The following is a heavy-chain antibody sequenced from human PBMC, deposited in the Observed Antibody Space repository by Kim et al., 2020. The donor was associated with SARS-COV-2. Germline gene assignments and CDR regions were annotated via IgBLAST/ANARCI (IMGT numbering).Heavy chain of an antibody. V-gene: IGHV4-59*01. CDR1: GGSISRYY. CDR2: IYYSGST. D-gene: IGHD6-19*01. J-gene: IGHJ4*02. CDR3: AVAVACQGYFDY. Sequence: SETLSLTCTVSGGSISRYYWSWIRQPPGKGLEWIGYIYYSGSTNYNPSLRSRVSISVDTSKNKFPLKLNSVTAADTTVYYCAVAVACQGYFDYWGQGTLV.